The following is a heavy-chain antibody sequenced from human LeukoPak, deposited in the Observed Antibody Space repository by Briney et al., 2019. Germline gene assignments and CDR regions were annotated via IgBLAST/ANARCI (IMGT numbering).Heavy chain of an antibody. CDR1: GDSISLYY. V-gene: IGHV4-59*08. CDR2: IYYTRST. J-gene: IGHJ4*02. CDR3: ARYISSGLDY. Sequence: SETLSLTCTVSGDSISLYYWSWIRHPPGGGGEWIGYIYYTRSTNYNPSLRSRITISVDTSKSQLSMKLSNVEAAATAVYYCARYISSGLDYWGQGTLVTVSS. D-gene: IGHD6-6*01.